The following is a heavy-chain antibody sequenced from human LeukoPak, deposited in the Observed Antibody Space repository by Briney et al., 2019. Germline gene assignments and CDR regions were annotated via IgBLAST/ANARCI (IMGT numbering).Heavy chain of an antibody. J-gene: IGHJ4*02. D-gene: IGHD3-22*01. V-gene: IGHV3-23*01. CDR2: ISGSGGNT. CDR1: GFTFSSYA. CDR3: ATEVTYYYDSSGSPSFDY. Sequence: GGSLRLSCAASGFTFSSYAMSWVRQAPGKGLEWVSSISGSGGNTYYADSVKGRFTISRDNSKNTLYLQMNSLRADDTAVYYCATEVTYYYDSSGSPSFDYWGQGTLLTVSS.